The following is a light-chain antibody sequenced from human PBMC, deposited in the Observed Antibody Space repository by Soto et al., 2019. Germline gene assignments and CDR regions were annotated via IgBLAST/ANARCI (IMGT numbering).Light chain of an antibody. J-gene: IGLJ2*01. CDR1: SSNIESNT. V-gene: IGLV1-44*01. CDR3: AAWDDSLNGVV. Sequence: QSALTQPPSASGTPGQRVTISCSGSSSNIESNTVNWYQQLPGTAPKLLIYSNNQRPSGVPDRFSGSKSGTSASLAISGLQSEDEADYYCAAWDDSLNGVVFGGGTKLTVL. CDR2: SNN.